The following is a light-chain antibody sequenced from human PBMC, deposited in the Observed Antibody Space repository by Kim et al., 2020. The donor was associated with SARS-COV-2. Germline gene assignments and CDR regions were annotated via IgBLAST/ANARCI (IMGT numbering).Light chain of an antibody. CDR1: QSVSSN. V-gene: IGKV3-15*01. CDR2: GAS. CDR3: QQYNNWQYS. Sequence: SMSPGERATLSCRASQSVSSNLAWYQQKPGQAPRLLIYGASTRATGIPARFSGSGSGTEFTLTISSLQSEDFAVYYCQQYNNWQYSFGQGTKLEI. J-gene: IGKJ2*03.